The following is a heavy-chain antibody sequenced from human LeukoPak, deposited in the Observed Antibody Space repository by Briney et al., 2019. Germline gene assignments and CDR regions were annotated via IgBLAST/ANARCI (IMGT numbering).Heavy chain of an antibody. D-gene: IGHD1-26*01. J-gene: IGHJ4*02. Sequence: GGSLRLSCAASGFTFSTYAMSWVRQAPGKGLEWVSAISGSTGRTYYADSVKGRFTISRDNSKNTLYLQMNNLRAEDTAVYYCARGKWEPLDYWGQGTLVTVSS. CDR3: ARGKWEPLDY. CDR1: GFTFSTYA. CDR2: ISGSTGRT. V-gene: IGHV3-23*01.